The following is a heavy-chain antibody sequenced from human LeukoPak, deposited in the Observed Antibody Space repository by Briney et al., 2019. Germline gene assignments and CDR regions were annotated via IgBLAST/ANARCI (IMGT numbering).Heavy chain of an antibody. CDR1: GFTFSSFG. CDR3: VRLSSGYYGLIDH. J-gene: IGHJ4*02. Sequence: GGSLRLSCAASGFTFSSFGIHWVRQAPGKGLEWVAVISYDGNIKYYADSVKGRFTISRDNSKNTLYLQMNSLRAEDTAVYYCVRLSSGYYGLIDHWGQGTLVTVSS. V-gene: IGHV3-30*03. CDR2: ISYDGNIK. D-gene: IGHD3-22*01.